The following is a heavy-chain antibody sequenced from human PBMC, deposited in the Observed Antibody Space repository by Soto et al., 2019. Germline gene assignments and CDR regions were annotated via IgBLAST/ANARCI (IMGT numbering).Heavy chain of an antibody. CDR3: ARGYQTYYYDSSGYLHCSYYFDY. CDR1: GGSFSGYY. D-gene: IGHD3-22*01. CDR2: NNHSGST. V-gene: IGHV4-34*01. J-gene: IGHJ4*02. Sequence: QVQLQQWGAGLLKPSETLSLTCAVYGGSFSGYYWSWIRQPPGKGLEWIGENNHSGSTNYNPSLKSCVTISVDMSKYQFSLKLSSVTAADTAVYYCARGYQTYYYDSSGYLHCSYYFDYWGQGTLVTVSS.